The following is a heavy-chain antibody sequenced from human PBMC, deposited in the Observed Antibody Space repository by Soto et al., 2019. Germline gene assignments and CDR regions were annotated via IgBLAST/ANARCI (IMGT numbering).Heavy chain of an antibody. CDR2: ISSSSSYI. V-gene: IGHV3-21*01. CDR3: ARDQGKICSTSCFDY. Sequence: EVQLVASGGGLVKTGGSLRLSCAASGFTFSSYSMNWVLQAPGKGLEWVSSISSSSSYISYADSVKGRFTISRDNAKNSLYLQMNSLRAEDTAVYYCARDQGKICSTSCFDYWGQGTLVTVSS. D-gene: IGHD2-2*01. CDR1: GFTFSSYS. J-gene: IGHJ4*02.